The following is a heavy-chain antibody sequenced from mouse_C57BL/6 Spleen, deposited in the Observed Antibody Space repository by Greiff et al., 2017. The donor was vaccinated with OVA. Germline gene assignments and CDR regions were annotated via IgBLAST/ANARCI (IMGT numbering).Heavy chain of an antibody. CDR1: GYTFTDYY. Sequence: VQGVESGAELVRPGASVKLSCKASGYTFTDYYINWVKQRPGQGLEWIARIYPGSGNTYYNEKFKGKATLTAEKSSSTAYMQLSSLTSEDSAVYFCARNYGSSYGFAYWGQGTLVTVSA. D-gene: IGHD1-1*01. J-gene: IGHJ3*01. CDR2: IYPGSGNT. V-gene: IGHV1-76*01. CDR3: ARNYGSSYGFAY.